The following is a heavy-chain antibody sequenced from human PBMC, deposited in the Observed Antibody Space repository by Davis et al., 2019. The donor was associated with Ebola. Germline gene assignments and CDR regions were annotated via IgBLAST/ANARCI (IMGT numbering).Heavy chain of an antibody. CDR1: GYSFTSYW. V-gene: IGHV5-51*01. CDR3: ARQIREITMIVVVRRDDAFDI. Sequence: GGSLRLSCKGSGYSFTSYWIGWVRQMPGKGLEWMGIIYPGDSDTRYSPSFQGQVTISADKSISTAYLQWSSLKASDTAMYYCARQIREITMIVVVRRDDAFDIWGQGTMVTVSS. CDR2: IYPGDSDT. D-gene: IGHD3-22*01. J-gene: IGHJ3*02.